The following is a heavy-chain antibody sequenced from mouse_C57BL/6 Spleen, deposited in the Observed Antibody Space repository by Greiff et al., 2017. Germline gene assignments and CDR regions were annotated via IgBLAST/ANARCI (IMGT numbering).Heavy chain of an antibody. CDR3: ARLGDGYFYFDY. CDR2: IHPNSGRT. D-gene: IGHD2-3*01. V-gene: IGHV1-64*01. CDR1: GYTFTSYW. Sequence: QVQLQQPGAELVKPGASVKLSCKASGYTFTSYWMHWVKQRPGQGLEWIGMIHPNSGRTNYNEKFKSKATLTVDKSSSTAYMQLSSLTSEDSAVYYCARLGDGYFYFDYWGQGTTLTVSS. J-gene: IGHJ2*01.